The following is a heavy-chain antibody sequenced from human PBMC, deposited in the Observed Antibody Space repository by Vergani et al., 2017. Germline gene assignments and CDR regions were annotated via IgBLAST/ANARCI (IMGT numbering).Heavy chain of an antibody. Sequence: QVQLVQSGAEVKKPGASVKVSCKASGYTFTVYYIHWVRQAPGQGLEWMGRINPNSGDTNYAQKFQGRVTMTRDTSISTAYMELSRLRSDDTAVYYCARQLGDFWSVSSIDYWGQGTLVTVSS. CDR2: INPNSGDT. CDR3: ARQLGDFWSVSSIDY. D-gene: IGHD3-3*01. J-gene: IGHJ4*02. CDR1: GYTFTVYY. V-gene: IGHV1-2*06.